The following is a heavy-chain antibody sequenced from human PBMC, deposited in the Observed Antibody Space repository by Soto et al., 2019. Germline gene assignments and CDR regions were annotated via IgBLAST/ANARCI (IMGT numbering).Heavy chain of an antibody. CDR1: GFTFGYYW. CDR3: AREGSRAEDVLRYFDWLSPPYYYGMDV. CDR2: IKFDASQK. J-gene: IGHJ6*02. V-gene: IGHV3-7*01. D-gene: IGHD3-9*01. Sequence: PGGSLRLSCEASGFTFGYYWMSWVRQAPGKGLEWVATIKFDASQKKYVDSVKGRFTMSRDNAKNALHLQMDSLRAEDTAVYYCAREGSRAEDVLRYFDWLSPPYYYGMDVWGQGTTVTVSS.